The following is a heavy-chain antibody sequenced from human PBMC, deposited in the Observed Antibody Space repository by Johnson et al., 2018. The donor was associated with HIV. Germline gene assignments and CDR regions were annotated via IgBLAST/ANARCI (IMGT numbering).Heavy chain of an antibody. CDR2: ISYDGSNK. J-gene: IGHJ3*02. CDR1: GFTFSSYA. Sequence: QVQLVESGGGVVQPGRSLRLSCAASGFTFSSYAMHWVRQAPGKGLERVAHISYDGSNKYYADSGKGRLTISRDNSKTTLHLQMNNVRAEDTAIDSCARSDSGYDAFDIWGQGTMVSVSS. CDR3: ARSDSGYDAFDI. V-gene: IGHV3-30-3*01. D-gene: IGHD5-12*01.